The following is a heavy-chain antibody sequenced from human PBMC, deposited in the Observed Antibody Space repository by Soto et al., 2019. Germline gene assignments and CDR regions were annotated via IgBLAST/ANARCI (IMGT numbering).Heavy chain of an antibody. CDR2: IYYSGST. Sequence: PSETLSLTCTVSGGSINSYYWSWIRQPPGKGLEWIGYIYYSGSTNYNPSLKSRATMSVDTSKNQFSLKLSSVTAADTAVYYCARDRDCSGGTCYSSDGMDVWGQGTTVTDSS. V-gene: IGHV4-59*12. D-gene: IGHD2-15*01. CDR1: GGSINSYY. CDR3: ARDRDCSGGTCYSSDGMDV. J-gene: IGHJ6*02.